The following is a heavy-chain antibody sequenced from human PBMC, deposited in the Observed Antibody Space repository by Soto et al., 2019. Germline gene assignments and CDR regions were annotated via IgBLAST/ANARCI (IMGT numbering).Heavy chain of an antibody. CDR3: GNDYGDSSGIMSMDV. CDR1: GFTFNRYA. V-gene: IGHV3-23*01. CDR2: IRARGGDT. D-gene: IGHD4-17*01. J-gene: IGHJ6*02. Sequence: EVQLLESGGGLVQPGGSLRLSCLGSGFTFNRYAMSWVRQAPGKGLEWISGIRARGGDTWYADSVKGRFTISRDDSKNTLYLQMSSLRAEDTASYYCGNDYGDSSGIMSMDVWGQGSTVTVSS.